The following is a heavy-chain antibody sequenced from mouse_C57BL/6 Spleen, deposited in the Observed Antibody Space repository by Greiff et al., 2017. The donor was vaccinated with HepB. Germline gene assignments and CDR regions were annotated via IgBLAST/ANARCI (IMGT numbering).Heavy chain of an antibody. Sequence: VQLQQSGAELVKPGASVKISCKASGYAFSSYWMNWVKQRPGKGLEWIGQIYPGDGDTNYNGKFKGKATLTADKSSSTAYMQLSSLTSEDSAVYFCAREGHYYGSSWVFAYWGQGTLVTVSA. CDR3: AREGHYYGSSWVFAY. CDR2: IYPGDGDT. CDR1: GYAFSSYW. V-gene: IGHV1-80*01. J-gene: IGHJ3*01. D-gene: IGHD1-1*01.